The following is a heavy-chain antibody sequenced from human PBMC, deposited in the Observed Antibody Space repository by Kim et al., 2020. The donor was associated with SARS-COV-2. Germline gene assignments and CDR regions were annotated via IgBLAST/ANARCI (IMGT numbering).Heavy chain of an antibody. Sequence: SETLSLTCTVSGGSISSSSYYWGWIRQPPGKGLEWIGSIYYSGSTYYNPSLKSRVTISVDTSKNQFSLKLSSVTAADTAVYYCARGSSSWPVLGGFDIWGQGTMVTVSS. V-gene: IGHV4-39*01. J-gene: IGHJ3*02. CDR1: GGSISSSSYY. CDR3: ARGSSSWPVLGGFDI. D-gene: IGHD6-13*01. CDR2: IYYSGST.